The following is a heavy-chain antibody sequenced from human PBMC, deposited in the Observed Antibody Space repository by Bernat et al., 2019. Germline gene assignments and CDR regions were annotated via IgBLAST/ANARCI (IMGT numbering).Heavy chain of an antibody. CDR2: IYYSGST. Sequence: QVQLQESGPGLLKSSQTLSLTCTVSGGSISSGDYYWSWIRQHPGKGLEWIGYIYYSGSTYYNPSLKSRVSISVDTSKNQFSLKLSSVTAADTAVYYCASWTTVTTLRYFDSWGQGILVTVSS. CDR3: ASWTTVTTLRYFDS. CDR1: GGSISSGDYY. D-gene: IGHD4-17*01. J-gene: IGHJ4*02. V-gene: IGHV4-31*03.